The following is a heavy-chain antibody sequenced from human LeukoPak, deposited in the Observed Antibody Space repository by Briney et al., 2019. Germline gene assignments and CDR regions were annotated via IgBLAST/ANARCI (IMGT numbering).Heavy chain of an antibody. CDR3: ARDIVVVVPYGMDV. V-gene: IGHV1-8*01. CDR2: MNPNSGNT. Sequence: ASVKVSCKASGYTFTSYDINWVRQATGQGLEWMGWMNPNSGNTGYAQKFQGRVTMTRNTSISTAYMELSSLRSEDTPVYYCARDIVVVVPYGMDVWGQGTTVTVSS. J-gene: IGHJ6*02. CDR1: GYTFTSYD. D-gene: IGHD2-15*01.